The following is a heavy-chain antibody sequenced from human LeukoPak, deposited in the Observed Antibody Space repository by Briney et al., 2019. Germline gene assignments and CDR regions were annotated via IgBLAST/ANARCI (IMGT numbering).Heavy chain of an antibody. V-gene: IGHV4-34*01. CDR2: INHSGST. D-gene: IGHD3-10*01. J-gene: IGHJ6*03. CDR1: GGSFSGYY. Sequence: PSETLSLTCAVYGGSFSGYYWSWIRQPPGKGLEWIGEINHSGSTNYNPSLKSRVTISVDTSKNQFSLKLSSVTAADTAVYYCARHANGSGIYYYYMDVWGKGITVTISS. CDR3: ARHANGSGIYYYYMDV.